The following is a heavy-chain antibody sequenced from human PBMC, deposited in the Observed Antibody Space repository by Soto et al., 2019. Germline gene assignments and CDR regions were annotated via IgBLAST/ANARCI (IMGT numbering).Heavy chain of an antibody. CDR2: IYSGDST. Sequence: EVRLVESGGGLVQPGGSLRLSCAASGFTVSSNYMSWVRQAPGKGLEWVSVIYSGDSTYYADSVKGRFTISRDNSKNTLYLQMNSLRAEDTAVYYCARGGGDCSGGSCYFWRYYFDFWGQGTLVTVSS. V-gene: IGHV3-66*01. CDR1: GFTVSSNY. CDR3: ARGGGDCSGGSCYFWRYYFDF. D-gene: IGHD2-15*01. J-gene: IGHJ4*02.